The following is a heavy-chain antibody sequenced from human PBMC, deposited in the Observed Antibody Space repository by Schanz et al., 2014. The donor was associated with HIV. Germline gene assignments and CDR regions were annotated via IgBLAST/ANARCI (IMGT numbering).Heavy chain of an antibody. CDR2: IKEDGSEQ. D-gene: IGHD1-1*01. CDR1: GFSFSTYW. Sequence: EVQLMESGGGLVQPGGSLRLSCAASGFSFSTYWMSWVRQAPGKGLEWVGNIKEDGSEQYYVDSVKGRFTISRDNAKNSVYLQMNSLRGEDTAVYYCARENWDVAIGYSWGQGVLVIVSA. J-gene: IGHJ5*02. V-gene: IGHV3-7*01. CDR3: ARENWDVAIGYS.